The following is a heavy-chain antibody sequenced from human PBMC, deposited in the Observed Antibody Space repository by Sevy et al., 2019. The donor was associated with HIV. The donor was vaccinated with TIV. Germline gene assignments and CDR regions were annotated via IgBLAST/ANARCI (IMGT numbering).Heavy chain of an antibody. Sequence: GGSLRLSCAASGFTFSSYSMNWVRQAPGKGLEWVSSISSSSSYIYYADSVKGRFTNSRDNAKNSLYLQMNSLRAEDTAVYSCARAKSTSSGYPPSPGINWFDPWGQGTLVTVSS. D-gene: IGHD3-22*01. CDR1: GFTFSSYS. CDR3: ARAKSTSSGYPPSPGINWFDP. CDR2: ISSSSSYI. V-gene: IGHV3-21*01. J-gene: IGHJ5*02.